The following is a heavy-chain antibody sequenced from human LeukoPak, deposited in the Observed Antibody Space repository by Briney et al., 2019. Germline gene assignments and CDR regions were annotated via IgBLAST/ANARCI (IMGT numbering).Heavy chain of an antibody. J-gene: IGHJ3*02. CDR1: DTAIRSTG. CDR2: IYYSGST. CDR3: AREYDYDSIGYPDAFDI. V-gene: IGHV4-59*01. Sequence: SETRSLTGTVLDTAIRSTGWTGCAQPPGKGLEWIGYIYYSGSTNYNPSLKSRVTISVETTKNQFSLKLSSVTAADTAVYYCAREYDYDSIGYPDAFDIWGQGTMVTVSS. D-gene: IGHD3-22*01.